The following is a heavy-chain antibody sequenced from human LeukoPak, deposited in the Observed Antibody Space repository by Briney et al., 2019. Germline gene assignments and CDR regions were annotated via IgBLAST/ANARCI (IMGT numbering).Heavy chain of an antibody. D-gene: IGHD6-13*01. CDR3: ARGAAAALRK. CDR2: IKQDGSEK. V-gene: IGHV3-7*01. CDR1: GFTFSSNW. J-gene: IGHJ4*02. Sequence: PGGSLRRSCAASGFTFSSNWMSWVRQAPGKELEWVANIKQDGSEKYYVDSVKGRFTISRDNAKNSLYLQMNSLRAEDTAVYYCARGAAAALRKWGQGTLVTVSS.